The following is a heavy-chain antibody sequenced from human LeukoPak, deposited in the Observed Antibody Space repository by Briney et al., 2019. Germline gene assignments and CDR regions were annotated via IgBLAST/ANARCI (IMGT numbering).Heavy chain of an antibody. J-gene: IGHJ4*02. Sequence: SETLSLTCTVSGGSISSSSYYWGWIRQPPGKGLEWIGSIYYSGSTYYNPSLKSRVTISVDTSKNQFSLKLSSVTAADTAVYYCARDLKGRVTMVRGYYFDYWGQGTLVTVSS. D-gene: IGHD3-10*01. CDR2: IYYSGST. V-gene: IGHV4-39*07. CDR1: GGSISSSSYY. CDR3: ARDLKGRVTMVRGYYFDY.